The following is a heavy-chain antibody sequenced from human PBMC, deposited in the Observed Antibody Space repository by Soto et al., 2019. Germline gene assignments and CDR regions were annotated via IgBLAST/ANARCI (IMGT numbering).Heavy chain of an antibody. V-gene: IGHV3-11*01. D-gene: IGHD3-22*01. J-gene: IGHJ4*02. CDR1: VFTFRYYY. CDR3: AREGPYDSSGYYPHC. Sequence: WGSRRLSGAASVFTFRYYYRSWIRQAPVKGLEWVSYISSSGSTIYYADSVKGRFTISRDNAKNALYLQMNSLRAEDTAVYYCAREGPYDSSGYYPHCWGQGTLVTVSS. CDR2: ISSSGSTI.